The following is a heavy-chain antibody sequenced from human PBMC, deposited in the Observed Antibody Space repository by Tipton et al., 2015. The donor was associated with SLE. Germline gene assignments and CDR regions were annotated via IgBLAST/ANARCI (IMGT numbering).Heavy chain of an antibody. D-gene: IGHD3-22*01. CDR3: ARDSSGSYYDRGGYYQLANRHFDL. CDR1: GFTFSDYY. CDR2: ISNSGRTI. V-gene: IGHV3-11*01. J-gene: IGHJ4*02. Sequence: SLRLSCAASGFTFSDYYMSWIRQAPGKGLEWVSYISNSGRTIYYADSVKGRFTISRDNAKNSLYLQMNSLRAEDTAVYYCARDSSGSYYDRGGYYQLANRHFDLWGRGILVSVSS.